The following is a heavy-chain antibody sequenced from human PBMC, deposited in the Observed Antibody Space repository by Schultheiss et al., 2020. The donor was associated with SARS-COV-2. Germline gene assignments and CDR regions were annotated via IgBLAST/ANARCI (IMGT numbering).Heavy chain of an antibody. CDR1: GYTFTSYG. J-gene: IGHJ4*02. D-gene: IGHD2-8*01. CDR2: ISAYNGNT. V-gene: IGHV1-18*01. Sequence: ASVKVSCKASGYTFTSYGISWVRQAPGQGLEWMGWISAYNGNTKYAQKFQGRVTVTTDTSTNTAYMELRSLRSDDTAVYYCARGRGVKKGFDYWGQGTLVTVSS. CDR3: ARGRGVKKGFDY.